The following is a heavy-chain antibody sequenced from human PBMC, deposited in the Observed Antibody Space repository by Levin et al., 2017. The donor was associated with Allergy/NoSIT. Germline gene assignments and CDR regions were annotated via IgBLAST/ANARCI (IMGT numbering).Heavy chain of an antibody. J-gene: IGHJ6*02. D-gene: IGHD1-26*01. CDR2: IKSKTDGGTT. Sequence: GESLKISCAASGFTFSNAWMSWVRQAPGKGLEWVGRIKSKTDGGTTDYAAPVKGRFTISRDDSKNTLYVQMNSLKTEDTAVYYGTTAIGYYGMDVWGQGTTVTVSS. CDR3: TTAIGYYGMDV. V-gene: IGHV3-15*01. CDR1: GFTFSNAW.